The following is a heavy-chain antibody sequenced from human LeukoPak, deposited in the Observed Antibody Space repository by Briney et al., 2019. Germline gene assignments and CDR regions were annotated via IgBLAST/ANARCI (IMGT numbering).Heavy chain of an antibody. Sequence: GGSLRLSCAASGFTFSDYYMDWVRQTPGKGLEWIGRSKNKADSYTTHYAASVKGRFTISRDDSKNSLYLQMNSLKTEDTAVYYCARYNVGSYDYWGQGTLVTVSP. V-gene: IGHV3-72*01. D-gene: IGHD1-26*01. CDR2: SKNKADSYTT. CDR3: ARYNVGSYDY. CDR1: GFTFSDYY. J-gene: IGHJ4*02.